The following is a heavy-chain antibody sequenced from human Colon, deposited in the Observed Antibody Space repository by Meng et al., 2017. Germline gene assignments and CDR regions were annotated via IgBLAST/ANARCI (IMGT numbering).Heavy chain of an antibody. Sequence: EVQLLESGGGLIKPGWSLRLSCAASGFIFSTYAMIWVRQVPGKGLEWVSSITSSGDSAYYADSVKGRSTIFRDNSKNTLYLQMNSLRAEDTAIYNCVQLPNGYFLSWGQGTLVTVSS. CDR3: VQLPNGYFLS. CDR2: ITSSGDSA. CDR1: GFIFSTYA. V-gene: IGHV3-23*01. J-gene: IGHJ1*01. D-gene: IGHD2-8*01.